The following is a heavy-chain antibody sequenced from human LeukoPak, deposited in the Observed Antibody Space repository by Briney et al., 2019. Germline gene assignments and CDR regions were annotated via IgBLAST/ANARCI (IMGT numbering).Heavy chain of an antibody. J-gene: IGHJ4*02. CDR2: IKSKGDRETT. V-gene: IGHV3-15*01. D-gene: IGHD3-10*01. Sequence: GSLRLSCAASGFTFTNAWMTWVRQAPGKGLEWVGRIKSKGDRETTDYAAPVKGRFIMSRDDSEATLFLQMYSLNADDTAVYYCATDRGLTMIRGVIVHWGLGALVTVSS. CDR1: GFTFTNAW. CDR3: ATDRGLTMIRGVIVH.